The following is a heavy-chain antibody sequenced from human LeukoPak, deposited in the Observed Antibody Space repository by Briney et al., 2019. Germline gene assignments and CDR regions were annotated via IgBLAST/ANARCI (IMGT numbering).Heavy chain of an antibody. V-gene: IGHV3-9*01. J-gene: IGHJ3*02. CDR1: GFTFDDYA. Sequence: PGGSLRLSCAASGFTFDDYAMHWVRQAPGKALEWVSGISWNSGSITYADFVKGRFTISRDNAKNSLYLQMNSLRTEDTALYYCAKDRGIAAALDAFDIWGQGTMVTVSS. CDR3: AKDRGIAAALDAFDI. CDR2: ISWNSGSI. D-gene: IGHD6-13*01.